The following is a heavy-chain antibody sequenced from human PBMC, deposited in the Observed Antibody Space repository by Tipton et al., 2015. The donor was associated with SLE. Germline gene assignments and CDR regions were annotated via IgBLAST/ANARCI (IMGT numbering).Heavy chain of an antibody. V-gene: IGHV4-34*01. CDR2: INHSGST. Sequence: TLSLTCALYGGSLNGYYWSWIRQPPGKGLEWIGEINHSGSTDYNPSLKNRVTISVDTSKNQFSLKLTSVTAADTAVYYCATVTSSSWFRAFDYWGQGTLVTVSS. D-gene: IGHD6-13*01. CDR1: GGSLNGYY. CDR3: ATVTSSSWFRAFDY. J-gene: IGHJ4*02.